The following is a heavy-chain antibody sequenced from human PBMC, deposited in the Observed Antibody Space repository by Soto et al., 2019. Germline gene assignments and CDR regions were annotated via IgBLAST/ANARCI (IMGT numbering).Heavy chain of an antibody. CDR1: GYTFTSYA. J-gene: IGHJ4*02. Sequence: QVQLVQSGAEVRKPGASVKVSCKASGYTFTSYAMHWVRQAPGQRLEWMGWINAGNGNTKYSQKFQGRVTITRDTSASTAYMELSSLISEDTAVYYCARGPEWLVNRGGIRGLYYLDYWGQGTLVTVSS. D-gene: IGHD6-19*01. CDR2: INAGNGNT. V-gene: IGHV1-3*01. CDR3: ARGPEWLVNRGGIRGLYYLDY.